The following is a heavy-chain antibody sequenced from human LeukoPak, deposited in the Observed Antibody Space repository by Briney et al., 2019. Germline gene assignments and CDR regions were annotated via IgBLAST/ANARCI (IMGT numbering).Heavy chain of an antibody. CDR2: IYYSGST. J-gene: IGHJ4*02. Sequence: SETLSLTCTVSGGSISSSSYYWGWIRQPPGKGLEWIGSIYYSGSTYYNPSLKSRVTISVDTSKNQFSLKLSSVTAADTAVYYCARERSGWAQPLDYWGQGTLVTVSS. D-gene: IGHD3-3*01. CDR1: GGSISSSSYY. V-gene: IGHV4-39*07. CDR3: ARERSGWAQPLDY.